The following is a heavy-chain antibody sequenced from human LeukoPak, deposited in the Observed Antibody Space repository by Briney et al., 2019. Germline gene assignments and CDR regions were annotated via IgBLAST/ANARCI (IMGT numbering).Heavy chain of an antibody. J-gene: IGHJ6*03. Sequence: YWIGWVRQMPGKGLEWIGEINHTGSTNYSPSLKSRVTISVDTSKKQFSLRLSSVTAADTAVYYCASDSRGDFYYYYMDVWGKGTTVTVTS. CDR3: ASDSRGDFYYYYMDV. V-gene: IGHV4-34*01. CDR2: INHTGST. D-gene: IGHD2-21*01. CDR1: Y.